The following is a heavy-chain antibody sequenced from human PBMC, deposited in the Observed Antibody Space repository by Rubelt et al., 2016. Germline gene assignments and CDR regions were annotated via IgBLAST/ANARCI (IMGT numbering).Heavy chain of an antibody. CDR3: GRVGYSSGWYVRY. D-gene: IGHD6-13*01. Sequence: QVQLQESGPGLVKPSETLSLTCTVSGGSISSSSYYWGWIRQPPGKGLEWIGSIYYSGSTYYNPSLKSRATISVDTSKNQFSLELSSVTAADTAVYYCGRVGYSSGWYVRYWGQGTLVTVSS. CDR2: IYYSGST. J-gene: IGHJ4*02. CDR1: GGSISSSSYY. V-gene: IGHV4-39*07.